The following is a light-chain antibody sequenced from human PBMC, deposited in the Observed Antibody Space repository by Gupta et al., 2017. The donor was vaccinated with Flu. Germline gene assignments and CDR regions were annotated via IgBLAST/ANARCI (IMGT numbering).Light chain of an antibody. CDR2: GTS. CDR1: KSSSIN. Sequence: PPSLSASVGERVTITCRPSKSSSINLNWYQQKAGKAPKLLIYGTSSLQSGDPSRFSGSGSGTDGTHSISSMQPEDFATYECQQSYMTNRTFGPGTKVEIK. J-gene: IGKJ1*01. V-gene: IGKV1-39*01. CDR3: QQSYMTNRT.